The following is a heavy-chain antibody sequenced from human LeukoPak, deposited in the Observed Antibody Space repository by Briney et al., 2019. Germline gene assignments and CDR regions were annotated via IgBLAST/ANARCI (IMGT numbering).Heavy chain of an antibody. CDR1: GGTFSSYA. Sequence: SVTVSCKASGGTFSSYAISWVRQAPGQGLEWMGGIIPIFGTANYAQKFQGRVTITADESTSTAYMELSSLRSEDTAVYYCASSVYSSSWFSAFDIWGQGTMVTVSS. J-gene: IGHJ3*02. CDR2: IIPIFGTA. CDR3: ASSVYSSSWFSAFDI. V-gene: IGHV1-69*13. D-gene: IGHD6-13*01.